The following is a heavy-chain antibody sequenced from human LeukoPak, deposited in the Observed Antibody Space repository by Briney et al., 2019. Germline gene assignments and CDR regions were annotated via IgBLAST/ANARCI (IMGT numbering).Heavy chain of an antibody. J-gene: IGHJ4*02. CDR1: GFTFSSYA. CDR3: ARDPSPVSGSYLDY. V-gene: IGHV3-30*01. D-gene: IGHD1-26*01. Sequence: PGGSLRLSCAASGFTFSSYAMHWVRQAPGKGLEWVAVISYDGSNKYYADSVKGRFTISRDNSQNTLYLQMNSLRAEDTAVYYCARDPSPVSGSYLDYWGQGTLVTVSS. CDR2: ISYDGSNK.